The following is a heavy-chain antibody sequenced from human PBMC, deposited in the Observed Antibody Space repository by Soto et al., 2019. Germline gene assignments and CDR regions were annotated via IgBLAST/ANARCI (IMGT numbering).Heavy chain of an antibody. Sequence: EVQLLESGGGLVQPGGSLRLSCAASGFTFSSYAMSWVRQAPGKGLEWVSAISGSVGSTYYADSVKGRFTISRDTSKNTLYLQMNSLRAEDTAVYYCAKDPGYGEPGYMDVWGKGTTVTVSS. CDR1: GFTFSSYA. CDR2: ISGSVGST. V-gene: IGHV3-23*01. CDR3: AKDPGYGEPGYMDV. D-gene: IGHD4-17*01. J-gene: IGHJ6*03.